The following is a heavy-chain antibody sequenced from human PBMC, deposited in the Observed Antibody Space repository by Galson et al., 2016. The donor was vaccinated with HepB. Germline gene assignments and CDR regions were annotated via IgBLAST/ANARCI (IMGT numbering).Heavy chain of an antibody. V-gene: IGHV4-4*02. CDR2: VYRSGAT. J-gene: IGHJ5*02. CDR3: GRSNSSWYFTDH. CDR1: GGSVSSNNW. D-gene: IGHD6-13*01. Sequence: ETLSLTCAISGGSVSSNNWWTWVRQPPGKGLEWIGEVYRSGATNFHPSLTGRITMSVDGSKNQFSLKLTSVTAADTAVYYCGRSNSSWYFTDHWGQGSLVTVSS.